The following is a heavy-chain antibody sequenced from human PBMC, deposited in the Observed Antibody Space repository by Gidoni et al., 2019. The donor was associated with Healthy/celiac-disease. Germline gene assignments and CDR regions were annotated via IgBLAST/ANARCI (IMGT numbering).Heavy chain of an antibody. CDR3: ARDLLAGSSTSWEGGSSYYYYYGMDV. J-gene: IGHJ6*02. CDR1: GFTVSSNY. CDR2: IYSGGST. V-gene: IGHV3-53*01. D-gene: IGHD2-2*01. Sequence: EVQLVESGGGLIQPGGSLRLSCAASGFTVSSNYMRWVRQAPGKGLEWVSVIYSGGSTYYAASVKGRFTISRDNSKNTLYLQMNSLRAEDTAVYYCARDLLAGSSTSWEGGSSYYYYYGMDVWGQGTTVTVSS.